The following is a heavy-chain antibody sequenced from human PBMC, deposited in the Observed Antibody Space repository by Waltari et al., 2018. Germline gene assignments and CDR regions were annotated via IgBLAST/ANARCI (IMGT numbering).Heavy chain of an antibody. CDR1: GDSISGFY. V-gene: IGHV4-59*01. CDR3: ARGGGGDWEWFDP. CDR2: SYYTGST. J-gene: IGHJ5*02. Sequence: QVQLQESGPSLLKPSETLSLICTVSGDSISGFYWSWVRQPPGKGLDWIGYSYYTGSTNFNPSLKSRVTMSVDTSKNQFSLKLSSVTAADTAFYYCARGGGGDWEWFDPWGQGTLVTVSS. D-gene: IGHD2-21*02.